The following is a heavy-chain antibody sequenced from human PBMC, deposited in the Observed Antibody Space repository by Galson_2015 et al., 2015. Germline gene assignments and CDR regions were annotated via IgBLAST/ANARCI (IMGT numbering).Heavy chain of an antibody. CDR2: ISSSSSYI. CDR1: GFTFSSYR. V-gene: IGHV3-21*01. CDR3: ARADIVATKVDY. Sequence: SLRLSCAASGFTFSSYRMNWVRHAPGKGLEWVSSISSSSSYIYYADSVKGRFTISRDNAKNSLYLQMNSLRAEDTAVYYCARADIVATKVDYWGQGTLVTVSS. J-gene: IGHJ4*02. D-gene: IGHD5-12*01.